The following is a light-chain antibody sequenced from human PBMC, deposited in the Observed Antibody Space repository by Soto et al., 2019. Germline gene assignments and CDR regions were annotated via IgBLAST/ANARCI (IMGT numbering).Light chain of an antibody. CDR1: SSNIGAGYD. CDR2: GNS. J-gene: IGLJ7*01. CDR3: QSYDSSLSGAV. V-gene: IGLV1-40*01. Sequence: QSVLTQPPSVSGAPGQRVTISCTGSSSNIGAGYDVHWYQQLPGTAPKLLIYGNSNRPSGVPDRFSGSKSGTSASLAITGLQAEDEADYYCQSYDSSLSGAVFGGGTQHTVL.